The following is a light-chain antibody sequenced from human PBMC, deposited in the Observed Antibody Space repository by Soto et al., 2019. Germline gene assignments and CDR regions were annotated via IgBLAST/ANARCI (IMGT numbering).Light chain of an antibody. CDR2: QIN. Sequence: QSVLTQPPSASGSPGQSVTISCTGTSSDIGAYNYVSWYQQHPGKAPQLMIYQINKRPSGVPDRFSGSRSGNTASLTVSGLHPEDEADYYCTSYAGNNNFVFGTGTQLTVL. CDR1: SSDIGAYNY. V-gene: IGLV2-8*01. CDR3: TSYAGNNNFV. J-gene: IGLJ1*01.